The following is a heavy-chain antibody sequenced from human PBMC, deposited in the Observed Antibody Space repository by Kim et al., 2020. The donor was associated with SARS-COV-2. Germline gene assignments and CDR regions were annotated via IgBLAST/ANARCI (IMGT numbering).Heavy chain of an antibody. J-gene: IGHJ4*03. CDR1: GFRFSTYG. CDR3: AKRLEVPATMSYFDS. V-gene: IGHV3-23*01. Sequence: GGSLRLSCAASGFRFSTYGMTWVRQAPGKGLECVSSIGGSGGDIKYAESVKGRFTVSRDNSKSTLYLQMNSLRVEDTAVYYCAKRLEVPATMSYFDSWG. CDR2: IGGSGGDI. D-gene: IGHD2-2*01.